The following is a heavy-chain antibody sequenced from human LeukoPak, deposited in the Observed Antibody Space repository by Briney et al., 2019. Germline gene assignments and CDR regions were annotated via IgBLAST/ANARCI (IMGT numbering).Heavy chain of an antibody. CDR3: ARDQGIGDASDI. CDR1: GGAFSSYA. J-gene: IGHJ3*02. CDR2: INVILDTA. V-gene: IGHV1-69*04. Sequence: GASVKVSCKASGGAFSSYAISWVRQAPGQGLEWMGRINVILDTANYAQKFQGRVTITADISTSTSYMELSSLRSEDTAVYYCARDQGIGDASDIWGQGTMVTVCS.